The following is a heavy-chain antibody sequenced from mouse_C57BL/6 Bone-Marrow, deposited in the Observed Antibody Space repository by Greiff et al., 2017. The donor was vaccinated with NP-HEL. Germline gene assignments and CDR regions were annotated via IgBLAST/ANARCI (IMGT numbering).Heavy chain of an antibody. V-gene: IGHV2-5*01. CDR2: IWRGGST. J-gene: IGHJ3*01. CDR3: ATYYYGSSYEFAY. CDR1: GFSLTSYG. D-gene: IGHD1-1*01. Sequence: QVQLQQSGPGLVQPSQSLSITCTVSGFSLTSYGVHWVRQSPGKGLEWLGVIWRGGSTDYNAAFMSRLSITKDNSKSQVFFKMNSLQADDTAIYYCATYYYGSSYEFAYWGQGTLVTVSA.